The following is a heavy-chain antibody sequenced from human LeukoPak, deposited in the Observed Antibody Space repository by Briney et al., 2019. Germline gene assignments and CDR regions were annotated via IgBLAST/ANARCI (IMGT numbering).Heavy chain of an antibody. CDR1: GGSFSGYY. CDR2: INHSGST. CDR3: ARSHSDYVWGSYMFYYYYMDV. Sequence: SETLSLTCAVYGGSFSGYYWSWIRQPPGKGLEWIGEINHSGSTNYNPSLKSRVTISVDTSKNQFSLKLSSVTAADTAVYYCARSHSDYVWGSYMFYYYYMDVWGKGTTVTISS. D-gene: IGHD3-16*01. J-gene: IGHJ6*03. V-gene: IGHV4-34*01.